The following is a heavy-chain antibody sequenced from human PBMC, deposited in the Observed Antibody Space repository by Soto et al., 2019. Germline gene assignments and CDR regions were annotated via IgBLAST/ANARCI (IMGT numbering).Heavy chain of an antibody. V-gene: IGHV4-61*01. Sequence: QVQLQESGPGLVKPSETLSLTCTVSGGSVSSGSYYWSWIRQPPGKGLEWIGYIYYSGSTNYNPSLKSRVTISVDTSKNQFSLKLSSVTAADTAVYYCAREGGPKGFDYWGQGTLVTVSS. CDR2: IYYSGST. J-gene: IGHJ4*02. CDR1: GGSVSSGSYY. D-gene: IGHD3-16*01. CDR3: AREGGPKGFDY.